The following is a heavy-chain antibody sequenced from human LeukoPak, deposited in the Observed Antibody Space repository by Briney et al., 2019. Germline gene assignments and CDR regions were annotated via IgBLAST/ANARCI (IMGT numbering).Heavy chain of an antibody. V-gene: IGHV1-69*13. CDR1: GGTFSSYA. Sequence: SVKVSCKASGGTFSSYAISWVRQAPGQGLEWMGGIIPIFGTANYAQKFQGRVTITADESTSTAYMELSSLRSEDTAVYYCARVRGERSSWYYDYWGQGTLVTVSS. J-gene: IGHJ4*02. CDR3: ARVRGERSSWYYDY. CDR2: IIPIFGTA. D-gene: IGHD6-13*01.